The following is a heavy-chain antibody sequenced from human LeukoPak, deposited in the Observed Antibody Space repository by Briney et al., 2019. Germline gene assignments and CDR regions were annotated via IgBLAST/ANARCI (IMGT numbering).Heavy chain of an antibody. CDR3: ARDRNTVTSY. J-gene: IGHJ4*02. D-gene: IGHD4-17*01. CDR1: GFTFSSYS. CDR2: ISSSSSYI. Sequence: GGSLRLSCAASGFTFSSYSMNWVRQAPGKGLEWVSYISSSSSYIYYADSVKGRFTISRDNAKNSLYLQMNSLRAEDTAVYYCARDRNTVTSYWGQGTLVTVSS. V-gene: IGHV3-21*05.